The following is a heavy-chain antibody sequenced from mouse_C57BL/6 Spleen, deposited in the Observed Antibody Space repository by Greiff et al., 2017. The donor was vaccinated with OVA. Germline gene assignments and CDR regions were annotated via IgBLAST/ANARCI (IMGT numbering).Heavy chain of an antibody. D-gene: IGHD1-1*01. Sequence: DVQLQESGPGLVKPSQSLSLTCSVTGYSITSGYYWNWIRQFPGNKLEWMGYISYDGSNNYNPSLKNRISITRDTSKNQFFLKLNSVTTEDTATYYCASYYGSHGGFDYWGQGTTLTVSS. V-gene: IGHV3-6*01. CDR2: ISYDGSN. CDR3: ASYYGSHGGFDY. CDR1: GYSITSGYY. J-gene: IGHJ2*01.